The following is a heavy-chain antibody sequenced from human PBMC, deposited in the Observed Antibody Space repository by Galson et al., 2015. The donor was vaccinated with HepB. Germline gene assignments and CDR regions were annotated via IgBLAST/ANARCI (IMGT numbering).Heavy chain of an antibody. J-gene: IGHJ6*03. CDR2: INPNSGGT. D-gene: IGHD1-26*01. V-gene: IGHV1-2*02. CDR1: GYTFTGYY. CDR3: ARGGSYSVYYYYYMDV. Sequence: SCKASGYTFTGYYMHWVRQAPGQGLEWMGWINPNSGGTNYAQKFQGRVTMTRDTSISTAYMELSRLRSDDTAVYYCARGGSYSVYYYYYMDVWGKGTTVTVSS.